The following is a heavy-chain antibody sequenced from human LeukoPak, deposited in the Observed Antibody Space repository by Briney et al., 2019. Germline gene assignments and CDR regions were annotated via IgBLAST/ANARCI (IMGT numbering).Heavy chain of an antibody. CDR1: GYTFTSYA. CDR2: INAGNGNT. CDR3: ARGAITMVRGVLTDSFDY. J-gene: IGHJ4*02. D-gene: IGHD3-10*01. Sequence: GASVKVSCKASGYTFTSYAMHWVRQAPGQRLEWMGWINAGNGNTKYSQKFQGRVTITGDTSASTAYMELSSLRSEDTAVYYCARGAITMVRGVLTDSFDYWGQGTLVTVSS. V-gene: IGHV1-3*01.